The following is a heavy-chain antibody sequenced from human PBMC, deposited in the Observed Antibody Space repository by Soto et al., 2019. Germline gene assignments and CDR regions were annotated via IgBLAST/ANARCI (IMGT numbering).Heavy chain of an antibody. CDR2: TRNKASSYTT. D-gene: IGHD2-8*02. CDR3: ARVTGPIDY. Sequence: EVQLVESGGGLVQPGGSLRLSCAASGFTFSDYYMDWVRQAPGKGLEWVGRTRNKASSYTTEYAASVKGRFTISRDDSKHSRYLQMSSLKTEDTAVYYCARVTGPIDYWGQGTLVTVSS. V-gene: IGHV3-72*01. J-gene: IGHJ4*02. CDR1: GFTFSDYY.